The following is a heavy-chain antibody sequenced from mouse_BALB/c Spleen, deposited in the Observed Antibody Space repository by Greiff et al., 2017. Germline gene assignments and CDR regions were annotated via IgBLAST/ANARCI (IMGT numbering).Heavy chain of an antibody. CDR1: GFTFSSFG. Sequence: DVKLVESGGGLVQPGGSRKLSCAASGFTFSSFGMHWVRQAPEKGLEWVAYISSGSSTIYYADTVKGRFTISRDNPKNTLFLQMTSLRSEDTAMYYCARSKSPYYAMDYWGQGTSVTVSS. V-gene: IGHV5-17*02. CDR3: ARSKSPYYAMDY. J-gene: IGHJ4*01. CDR2: ISSGSSTI.